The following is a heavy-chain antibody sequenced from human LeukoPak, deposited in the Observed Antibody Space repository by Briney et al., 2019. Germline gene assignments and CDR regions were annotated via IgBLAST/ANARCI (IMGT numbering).Heavy chain of an antibody. J-gene: IGHJ6*02. D-gene: IGHD2-21*02. V-gene: IGHV3-23*01. CDR3: ARGVLSGGDPRGGYYYYGMDV. Sequence: GGSLRLSCAASGFTFSSYSMNWVRQAPGKGLEWVSAISGSGGSTYYADSVKGRFTISRDNSKNTLYLQMNSLRAEDTAVYYCARGVLSGGDPRGGYYYYGMDVWGQGTTVTVSS. CDR1: GFTFSSYS. CDR2: ISGSGGST.